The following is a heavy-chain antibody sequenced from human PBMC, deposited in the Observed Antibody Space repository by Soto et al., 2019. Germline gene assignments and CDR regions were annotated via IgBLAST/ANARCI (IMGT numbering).Heavy chain of an antibody. CDR1: GGTFSSYT. J-gene: IGHJ3*02. V-gene: IGHV1-69*04. D-gene: IGHD2-21*01. CDR3: ARDSPTPHIVGSLGAFDI. CDR2: IIPILGIA. Sequence: SPVKVSCKASGGTFSSYTISWLRKAPGQGLEWMGRIIPILGIANYAQKFQGRVTITADKSTSTAYMELSSLRSEDTAVYYFARDSPTPHIVGSLGAFDIWGQGTMVSVSS.